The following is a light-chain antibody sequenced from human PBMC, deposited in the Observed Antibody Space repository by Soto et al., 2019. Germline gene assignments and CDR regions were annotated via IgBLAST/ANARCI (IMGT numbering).Light chain of an antibody. CDR1: QFIGSN. Sequence: MTQSPVTLSVSPGERATLSCRASQFIGSNLAWYQQKPAQPPRLLIYDASTRATGIPARFSGSGSDTEFTLTISSLQSEDFAVYYCQQYNSWPPLTFGGGTKVDIK. V-gene: IGKV3-15*01. CDR3: QQYNSWPPLT. CDR2: DAS. J-gene: IGKJ4*01.